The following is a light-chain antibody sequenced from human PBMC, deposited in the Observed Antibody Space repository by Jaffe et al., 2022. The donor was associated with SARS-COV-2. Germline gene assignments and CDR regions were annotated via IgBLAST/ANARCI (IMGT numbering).Light chain of an antibody. Sequence: DIVMTQSPDSLAVSLGERATINCKSSQSVLYSSNNKNYLAWYQQKPGQPPKLLIYWASTRESGVPDRFSGSGSGTDFTLTISSLQAEDVAVYYCQQYYSPVGGGTKVEIK. CDR2: WAS. CDR1: QSVLYSSNNKNY. J-gene: IGKJ4*01. V-gene: IGKV4-1*01. CDR3: QQYYSP.